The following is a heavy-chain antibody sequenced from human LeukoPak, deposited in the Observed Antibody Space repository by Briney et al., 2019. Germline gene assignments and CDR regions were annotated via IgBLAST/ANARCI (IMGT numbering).Heavy chain of an antibody. V-gene: IGHV3-30*04. D-gene: IGHD4-17*01. Sequence: GRSLRLSCAASGFTFSSYAMHWVRQAPGKGLEWVAVISYDGSNKYYADSVRGRFTISRDNAKNALYLQMNSLRAEDTAVYSCARDRRPYMTTVTFIDYWGQGTLVTVSS. CDR1: GFTFSSYA. CDR2: ISYDGSNK. CDR3: ARDRRPYMTTVTFIDY. J-gene: IGHJ4*02.